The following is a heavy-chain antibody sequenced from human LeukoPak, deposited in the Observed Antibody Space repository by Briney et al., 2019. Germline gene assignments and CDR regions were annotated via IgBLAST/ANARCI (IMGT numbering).Heavy chain of an antibody. J-gene: IGHJ6*03. V-gene: IGHV4-4*07. CDR2: IYTSGST. CDR1: GGSISSYY. D-gene: IGHD6-13*01. CDR3: ARIAAADIANYYYYYMDV. Sequence: SETLSLTRTVSGGSISSYYWSWIRQPAGKGLEWIGRIYTSGSTNYNPSLKSRVTMSVDTSKNQFSLKLSSVTAADTAVYYCARIAAADIANYYYYYMDVWGKGTTVTVSS.